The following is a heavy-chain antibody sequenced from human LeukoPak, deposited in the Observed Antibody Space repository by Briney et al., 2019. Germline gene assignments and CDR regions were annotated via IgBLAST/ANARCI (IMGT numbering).Heavy chain of an antibody. Sequence: RGSLRLSCAASGFTFSSYWMHWVRQAPGKGLVWVSRINSDGSITTYADSVKGRFTISRDNAKNTLYLQMNSLRAEDTAVYYCATVTTGTLDYWGQGTLVTVSS. CDR1: GFTFSSYW. D-gene: IGHD4-17*01. CDR2: INSDGSIT. J-gene: IGHJ4*02. V-gene: IGHV3-74*01. CDR3: ATVTTGTLDY.